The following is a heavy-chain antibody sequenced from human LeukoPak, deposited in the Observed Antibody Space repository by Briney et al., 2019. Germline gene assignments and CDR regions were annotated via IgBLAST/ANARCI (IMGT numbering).Heavy chain of an antibody. D-gene: IGHD5-24*01. Sequence: GGSLRLSCAASGFTFSSYGMHWVRQAPGKGLEWVAFIWYDGSNKYYADSVKGRFTISRDNSKNTLYMQMNSLRPEDTAVYYCARDSDGYVFDYWGQGTLVTVSS. CDR1: GFTFSSYG. CDR3: ARDSDGYVFDY. CDR2: IWYDGSNK. V-gene: IGHV3-30*02. J-gene: IGHJ4*02.